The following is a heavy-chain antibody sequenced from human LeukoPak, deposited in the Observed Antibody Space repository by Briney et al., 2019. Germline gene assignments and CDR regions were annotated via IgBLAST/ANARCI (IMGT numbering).Heavy chain of an antibody. Sequence: PWETLSLTCTVSGGSISSSSYYWGWIRQPPGKGLVWFGSIYYSGSTYYNPSLNSRVTISVDTTKSQFSLKLSSVTAADTTVYYCAIHLLIGYSGSHVQFDPWGQGTLVTVSS. CDR2: IYYSGST. CDR1: GGSISSSSYY. D-gene: IGHD5-12*01. V-gene: IGHV4-39*01. CDR3: AIHLLIGYSGSHVQFDP. J-gene: IGHJ5*02.